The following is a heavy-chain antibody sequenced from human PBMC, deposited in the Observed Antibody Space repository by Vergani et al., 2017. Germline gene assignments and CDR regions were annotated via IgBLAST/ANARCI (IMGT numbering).Heavy chain of an antibody. CDR3: ARVIWGGDYYMDV. J-gene: IGHJ6*03. Sequence: QVQLQESGPGLVKPSETLSLTCTVSGVSISSYYWSWIRQPAGKGLEWIGRIYTSGSTNYNPSLNSRVTMSVDTSKNQFSLKLSSVTAANTAVYYWARVIWGGDYYMDVWGKGTTVTVSS. D-gene: IGHD3-16*01. CDR1: GVSISSYY. CDR2: IYTSGST. V-gene: IGHV4-4*07.